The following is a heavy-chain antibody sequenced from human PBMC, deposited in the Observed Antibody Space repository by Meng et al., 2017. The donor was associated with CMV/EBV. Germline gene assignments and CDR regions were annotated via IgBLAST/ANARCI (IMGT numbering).Heavy chain of an antibody. J-gene: IGHJ6*02. CDR1: GYTFTSYG. Sequence: ASVKVSCKASGYTFTSYGISWVRQAPGQGLEWMGWISAYNGNTNCAQKLQGRVTMTTDTSTSTAYMELRSLRSDDTAVYYCARDHRTIAAAGSVSYYYGMDVWGQGTTVTVSS. D-gene: IGHD6-13*01. CDR2: ISAYNGNT. CDR3: ARDHRTIAAAGSVSYYYGMDV. V-gene: IGHV1-18*01.